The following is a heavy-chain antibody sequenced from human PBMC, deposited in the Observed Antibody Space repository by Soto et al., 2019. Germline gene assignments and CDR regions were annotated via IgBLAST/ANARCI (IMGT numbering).Heavy chain of an antibody. CDR3: ATLEGAEVGHVAATGGSDH. Sequence: QVPLVQSGAEVKKPGASVKVSCQDSGYTFTAYYMHWVRQPPGQGLEWMGQINPNSGDTKYAQPFQGRVTMTRDTSISTAYMELSSLTSDDTAVYYCATLEGAEVGHVAATGGSDHWGPGTLVTVAS. V-gene: IGHV1-2*06. CDR2: INPNSGDT. CDR1: GYTFTAYY. D-gene: IGHD6-13*01. J-gene: IGHJ5*02.